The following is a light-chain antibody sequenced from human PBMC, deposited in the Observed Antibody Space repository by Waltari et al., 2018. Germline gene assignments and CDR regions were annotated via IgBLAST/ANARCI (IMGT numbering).Light chain of an antibody. J-gene: IGKJ4*01. V-gene: IGKV1-12*01. CDR2: GAT. CDR3: QQANTFPRT. Sequence: DTQMTQSPSFVSASVGDTVTISCRASQDISNWLAWFQQKPGKAPKLLLFGATTLQSGVPSRFSGTGSGTDVTLTISSLQPEDFATYYCQQANTFPRTFGGGTRVEIK. CDR1: QDISNW.